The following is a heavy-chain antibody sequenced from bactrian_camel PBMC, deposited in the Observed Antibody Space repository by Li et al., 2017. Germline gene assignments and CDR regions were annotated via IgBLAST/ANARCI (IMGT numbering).Heavy chain of an antibody. CDR3: AADSIRCRGEFLDWKDYDV. CDR1: PRAYGTWC. D-gene: IGHD1*01. J-gene: IGHJ4*01. CDR2: IGVDGET. Sequence: QVQLVESGGGTVQAVGSLRLSCVWSPRAYGTWCMYWFRQVLGKKREGVAGIGVDGETEYADFAKGRFSIPKDDAKNTLYLQMNSLKPEDTGMYYCAADSIRCRGEFLDWKDYDVWGRGTQVTVS. V-gene: IGHV3S55*01.